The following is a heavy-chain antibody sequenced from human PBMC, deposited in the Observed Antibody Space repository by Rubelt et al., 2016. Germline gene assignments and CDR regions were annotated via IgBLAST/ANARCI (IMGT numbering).Heavy chain of an antibody. CDR2: INPSGSS. Sequence: QVQLQQWGAGLLKPSETLSLTCAVYRGSSSGYYWSWIRQPPGKGLEWIGEINPSGSSNYNPSLRSRVTISVDTSKSQFSRKLSALTAADTAGYFCVRGAVGFGDVSSWFDPWGQGTLVTVSS. D-gene: IGHD3-10*01. CDR3: VRGAVGFGDVSSWFDP. J-gene: IGHJ5*02. CDR1: RGSSSGYY. V-gene: IGHV4-34*01.